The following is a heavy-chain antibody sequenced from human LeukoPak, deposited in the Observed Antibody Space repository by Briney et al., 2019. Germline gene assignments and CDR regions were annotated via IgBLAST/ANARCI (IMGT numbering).Heavy chain of an antibody. V-gene: IGHV3-7*01. CDR1: GFTFSSYW. Sequence: PGGSLRLSCAASGFTFSSYWMSWVRQAPGKGLEWVANIKQDGREKYYVDSVKGRFTISRDNAKNSLYLQMNSLRAEDTAVYYCARDGYDSSGYYPDYWGQGTLVTVSS. J-gene: IGHJ4*02. CDR2: IKQDGREK. D-gene: IGHD3-22*01. CDR3: ARDGYDSSGYYPDY.